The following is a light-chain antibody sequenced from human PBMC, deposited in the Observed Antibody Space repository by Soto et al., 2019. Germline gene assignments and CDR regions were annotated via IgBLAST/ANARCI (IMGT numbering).Light chain of an antibody. Sequence: QSALTQPASVSGSPGQSITISCTGTRSDIGGYNYVSWYQQHPGKAPKLIIYEVTNRPSGVSNRFSGSKSGSTASLTVSGLQAEDEADYYCSSYSTSTSLVVFGAGTQLTVL. CDR2: EVT. J-gene: IGLJ2*01. CDR3: SSYSTSTSLVV. CDR1: RSDIGGYNY. V-gene: IGLV2-14*01.